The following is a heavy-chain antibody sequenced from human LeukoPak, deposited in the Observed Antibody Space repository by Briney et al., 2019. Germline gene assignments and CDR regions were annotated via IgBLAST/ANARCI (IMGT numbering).Heavy chain of an antibody. Sequence: GGSLRLSCAASGFXFSSYFINWVRQGPGKGLVWVSRIGSDGSSTSYADSVKGRFTISRDKAKNTVLLQMYSLRAEDTAIYYCALSYDYDDPDALDIWGQGTMVTVSS. CDR1: GFXFSSYF. CDR2: IGSDGSST. D-gene: IGHD3-22*01. V-gene: IGHV3-74*01. J-gene: IGHJ3*02. CDR3: ALSYDYDDPDALDI.